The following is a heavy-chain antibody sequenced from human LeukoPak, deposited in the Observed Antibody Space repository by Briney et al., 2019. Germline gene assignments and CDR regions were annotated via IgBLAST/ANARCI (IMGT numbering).Heavy chain of an antibody. Sequence: RASVKVSCKVSGYTLTELSMHWVRQAPGQGLEWMGWISGYNGNTNYAQKVQGRVTMTADTSTSTAFMELRSLRSDDTAVYYCARDRIVGAEDDAFHFWGQGTMVTVSS. J-gene: IGHJ3*01. CDR1: GYTLTELS. CDR3: ARDRIVGAEDDAFHF. D-gene: IGHD1-26*01. V-gene: IGHV1-18*01. CDR2: ISGYNGNT.